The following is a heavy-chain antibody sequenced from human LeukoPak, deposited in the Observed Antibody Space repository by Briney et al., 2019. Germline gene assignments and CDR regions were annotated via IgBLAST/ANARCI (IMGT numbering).Heavy chain of an antibody. CDR2: IKQDGSEK. CDR3: ARGKQWLVPYFDY. D-gene: IGHD6-19*01. V-gene: IGHV3-7*01. Sequence: PGGSLRLSCAASGFTFSRYWMSWVRQAPGKGLEWVANIKQDGSEKYYVDSVKGRFTISRDNAKNSLYLQMNSLRAEDTAVYYCARGKQWLVPYFDYWGQGTLVTVSS. J-gene: IGHJ4*02. CDR1: GFTFSRYW.